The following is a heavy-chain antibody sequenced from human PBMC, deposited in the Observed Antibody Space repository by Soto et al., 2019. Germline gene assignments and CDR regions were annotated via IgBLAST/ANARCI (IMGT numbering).Heavy chain of an antibody. CDR3: ARKDSGYADYMDV. Sequence: SETLSLTCTVSGGSISRGGHYWSWIRQHPGKGLEWIGYIYYSGGTYYNPSLKSRVTISVDTSENQFSLRLSSVTAADTAVYYCARKDSGYADYMDVWGKGATVTVSS. CDR2: IYYSGGT. V-gene: IGHV4-31*03. CDR1: GGSISRGGHY. D-gene: IGHD5-12*01. J-gene: IGHJ6*03.